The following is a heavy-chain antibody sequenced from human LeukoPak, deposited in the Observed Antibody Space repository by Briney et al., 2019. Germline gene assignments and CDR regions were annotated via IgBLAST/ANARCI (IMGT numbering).Heavy chain of an antibody. V-gene: IGHV1-8*03. Sequence: ASVKFSCKASVYTFTSYDINWARQATGQRLEWMGWVNPNSGTSGYAQKFQGRVTITMNTAISTAYMELSSLRSEDTAVYYCARAPHFFDARGSRYYLDSWGQGALVTVSS. J-gene: IGHJ4*02. CDR2: VNPNSGTS. CDR3: ARAPHFFDARGSRYYLDS. D-gene: IGHD3-10*01. CDR1: VYTFTSYD.